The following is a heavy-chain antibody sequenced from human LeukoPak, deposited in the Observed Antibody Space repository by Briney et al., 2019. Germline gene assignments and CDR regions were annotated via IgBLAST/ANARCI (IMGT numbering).Heavy chain of an antibody. D-gene: IGHD6-19*01. CDR1: GYTFTSYG. CDR2: ISAYNGNT. Sequence: GASVKVSCKASGYTFTSYGISWVRQAPGQGLEWMGWISAYNGNTNYAQKLQGRVTMTTDTSTSTAYMELRSLRSDDTAVYYCARADPIAVAGRIGYFEYWGQGTLVTVSS. V-gene: IGHV1-18*01. J-gene: IGHJ4*02. CDR3: ARADPIAVAGRIGYFEY.